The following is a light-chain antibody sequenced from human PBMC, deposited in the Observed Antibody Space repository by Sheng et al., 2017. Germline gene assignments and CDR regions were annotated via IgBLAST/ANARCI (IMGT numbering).Light chain of an antibody. V-gene: IGKV3-20*01. CDR3: QQYDTSPPLVV. Sequence: EIVLTQSPATLFLSPGERATLSCRASQSVSSSYSAWYQQKPGQAPRLLIYGASSRAAGIPDRFSGSGSGTDFTLTISRLEPEDFAVYYCQQYDTSPPLVVFGGGTKVEIK. CDR2: GAS. CDR1: QSVSSSY. J-gene: IGKJ4*01.